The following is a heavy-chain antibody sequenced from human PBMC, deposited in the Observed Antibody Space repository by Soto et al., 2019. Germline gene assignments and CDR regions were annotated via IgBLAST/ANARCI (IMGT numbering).Heavy chain of an antibody. V-gene: IGHV1-2*02. CDR2: LKSDNGGA. CDR1: GYTFTGHY. J-gene: IGHJ6*02. D-gene: IGHD3-10*01. CDR3: ARDLCPLGSGSACPKFGLDF. Sequence: ASVKVSCKASGYTFTGHYMHWVRQVSGKGLEYLGWLKSDNGGAYSAPKFQGRVTFTRDTSTTTAYMELSGLRSVDTAVYFCARDLCPLGSGSACPKFGLDFWGQGTTVTVS.